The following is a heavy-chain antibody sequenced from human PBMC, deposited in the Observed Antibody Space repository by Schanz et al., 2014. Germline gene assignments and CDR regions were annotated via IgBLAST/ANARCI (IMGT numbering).Heavy chain of an antibody. V-gene: IGHV3-53*01. D-gene: IGHD6-19*01. CDR1: GFTVSSNY. CDR2: IYSGGST. J-gene: IGHJ3*02. Sequence: EVQLVESGGGLVKPGDSLRLSCAVSGFTVSSNYMSWVRQAPGKGLEWVAVIYSGGSTFYTDSVKGRFTISRDNSKNTLYLQMNSLIAEDTAVYYCAKCIGWYGRCAFDIWGQGTMVTVSS. CDR3: AKCIGWYGRCAFDI.